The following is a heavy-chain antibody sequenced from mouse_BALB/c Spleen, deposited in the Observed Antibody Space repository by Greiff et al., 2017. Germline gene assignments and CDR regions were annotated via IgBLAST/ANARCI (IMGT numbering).Heavy chain of an antibody. CDR3: ARRDGSGYAMDY. Sequence: EVMLVESGGDLVKPGGSLKLSCAASGFTFSSYGMSWVRQTPDKRLEWVATISSGGSYTYYPDSVKGRFTISRDNAKNTLYLQMSSLKSEDTAMYYCARRDGSGYAMDYWGQGTSVTVSS. V-gene: IGHV5-6*02. J-gene: IGHJ4*01. D-gene: IGHD1-1*01. CDR2: ISSGGSYT. CDR1: GFTFSSYG.